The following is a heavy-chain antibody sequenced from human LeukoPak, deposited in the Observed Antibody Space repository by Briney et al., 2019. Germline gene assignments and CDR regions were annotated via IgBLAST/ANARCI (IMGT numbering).Heavy chain of an antibody. V-gene: IGHV4-59*01. J-gene: IGHJ1*01. CDR1: GGSISSYY. CDR2: IYYSGST. CDR3: ARGTAAAGKDAEYFQH. D-gene: IGHD6-13*01. Sequence: SETLSLTCTVSGGSISSYYWSWIRQPPGKGLEWIGYIYYSGSTNYNPSLKSRVTISVDTSKNQFSLKLSSVTAEDTAVYYCARGTAAAGKDAEYFQHWGQGTLVTVSS.